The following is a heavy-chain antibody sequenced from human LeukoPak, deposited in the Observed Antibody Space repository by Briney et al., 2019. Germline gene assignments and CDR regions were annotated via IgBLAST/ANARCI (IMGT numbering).Heavy chain of an antibody. Sequence: GGSLRLSCAASGFTFSSYAMSWVRQAPGKGLEWVSGISGSGGNTYYADSVKGRFTISRDNSKNTLYLQMNSLRAEDTAVYYCARHYYGSGSYYIGYWGQGTLVTVSS. V-gene: IGHV3-23*01. CDR2: ISGSGGNT. CDR1: GFTFSSYA. J-gene: IGHJ4*02. D-gene: IGHD3-10*01. CDR3: ARHYYGSGSYYIGY.